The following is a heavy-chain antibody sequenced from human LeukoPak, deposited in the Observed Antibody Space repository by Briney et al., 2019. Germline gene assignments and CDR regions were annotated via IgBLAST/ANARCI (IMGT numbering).Heavy chain of an antibody. CDR2: ISYDGSNK. Sequence: GGSLRLSCAASGFTFSSYAMHWVRQAPGKGLEWVAVISYDGSNKYYADSVKGRFTISRDNSKNTLYLQMNSLRAEDTAVYYCARDRAIFGVVTTNFYYYYMDVWGKGTTVTVSS. V-gene: IGHV3-30-3*01. J-gene: IGHJ6*03. CDR1: GFTFSSYA. CDR3: ARDRAIFGVVTTNFYYYYMDV. D-gene: IGHD3-3*01.